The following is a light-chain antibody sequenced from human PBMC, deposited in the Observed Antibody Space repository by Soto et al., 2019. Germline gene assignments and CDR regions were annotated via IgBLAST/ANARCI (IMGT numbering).Light chain of an antibody. CDR1: QSVRSN. V-gene: IGKV3-15*01. Sequence: VITQSQAHLYVSDGESATTSCPSSQSVRSNLAWYQQKPGQSPTLLLSCASTRATGIPASFSGSGSWTEFTLTISSLQSEDFAVYYCQQYNNRPPITFGQGTRLEIK. CDR2: CAS. CDR3: QQYNNRPPIT. J-gene: IGKJ5*01.